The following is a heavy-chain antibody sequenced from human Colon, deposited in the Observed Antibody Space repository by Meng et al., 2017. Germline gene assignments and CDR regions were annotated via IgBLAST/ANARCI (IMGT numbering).Heavy chain of an antibody. CDR3: AREGPIAVAGYDY. Sequence: QGQPQESGPGLVWPLETLSLTCDVSGVSVKSGIYYWNWIRQPPGKTLEWIGYIYSSGSTTYNPSLKSRVTISLDTPKNQFSLKLTSVTAADTAVYYCAREGPIAVAGYDYWGQGTLVTVSS. CDR1: GVSVKSGIYY. V-gene: IGHV4-61*01. J-gene: IGHJ4*02. CDR2: IYSSGST. D-gene: IGHD6-19*01.